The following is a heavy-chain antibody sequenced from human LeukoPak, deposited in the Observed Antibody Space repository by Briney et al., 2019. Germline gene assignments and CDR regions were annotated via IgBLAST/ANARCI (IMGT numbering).Heavy chain of an antibody. D-gene: IGHD3-10*01. Sequence: ASVKVSCKASGYTFTSYYMHWVRQAPGQGLEWMGIINPSGGSTSYAQKFQGRVTMTRDMSTSTVYMELSSLRSDDTAVYYCARDLWFGLRRTPTPGDYWGQGTLVTVSS. CDR3: ARDLWFGLRRTPTPGDY. CDR2: INPSGGST. J-gene: IGHJ4*02. CDR1: GYTFTSYY. V-gene: IGHV1-46*01.